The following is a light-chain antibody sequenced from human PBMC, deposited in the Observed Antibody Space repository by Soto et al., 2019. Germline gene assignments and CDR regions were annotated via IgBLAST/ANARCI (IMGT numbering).Light chain of an antibody. CDR2: AAS. Sequence: DIQMTQSPSSVSASVGDSVTITCRASQNIFSWLAWYQHKPGKAPNLLISAASTLQSGVPSRFSGSGSGTDFTLTISSLQPEDVATYYCQQASTYRLTFGGGTKVEIK. CDR3: QQASTYRLT. J-gene: IGKJ4*01. V-gene: IGKV1-12*01. CDR1: QNIFSW.